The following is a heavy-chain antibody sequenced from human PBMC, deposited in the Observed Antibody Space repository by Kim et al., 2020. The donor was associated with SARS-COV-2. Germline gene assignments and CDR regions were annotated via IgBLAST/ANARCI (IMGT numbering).Heavy chain of an antibody. J-gene: IGHJ5*02. V-gene: IGHV4-39*01. Sequence: LKSRVTISVDTSKNQFSLKLSSVTAADTAVYYCARTTLGYCSGGSCLFDPWGQGTLVTVSS. CDR3: ARTTLGYCSGGSCLFDP. D-gene: IGHD2-15*01.